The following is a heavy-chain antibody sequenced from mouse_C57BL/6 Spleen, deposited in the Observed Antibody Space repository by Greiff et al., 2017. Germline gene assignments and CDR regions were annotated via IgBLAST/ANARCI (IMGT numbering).Heavy chain of an antibody. CDR1: GFTFSDYG. CDR3: AYGSSYRDAMDY. CDR2: ISSGSSTI. V-gene: IGHV5-17*01. D-gene: IGHD1-1*01. J-gene: IGHJ4*01. Sequence: EVKLVESGGGLVKPGGSLKLSCAASGFTFSDYGMHWVRQAPEKGLEWVAYISSGSSTIYYADTVKGRFTISRDNAKNTLFLQMTSLRSEDTAMYYCAYGSSYRDAMDYWGQGTSVTVSS.